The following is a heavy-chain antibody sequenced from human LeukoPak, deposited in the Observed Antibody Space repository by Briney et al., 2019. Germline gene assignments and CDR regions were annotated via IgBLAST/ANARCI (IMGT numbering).Heavy chain of an antibody. CDR1: GFTFSGSG. D-gene: IGHD2-2*01. CDR2: IRSDGSNK. J-gene: IGHJ6*03. CDR3: ARDVGYCSSTSCCGSYMDV. Sequence: GGSLRLSCAASGFTFSGSGMHWVRQAAGKGLEWVAFIRSDGSNKYYADSVKGRFTISRDNAKNSLYLQMNSLRAEDTAVYYCARDVGYCSSTSCCGSYMDVWGKGTTVTVSS. V-gene: IGHV3-30*02.